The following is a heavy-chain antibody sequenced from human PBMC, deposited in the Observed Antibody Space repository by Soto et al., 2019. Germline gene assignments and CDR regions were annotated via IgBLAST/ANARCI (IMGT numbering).Heavy chain of an antibody. J-gene: IGHJ5*02. CDR2: IIPIFGTA. D-gene: IGHD2-2*01. Sequence: QVQLVQSGAEVKKPGSSVKVSCKASGGTFSSYAISWVRQAPGQGLEWMGGIIPIFGTANYAQKFQGRVTIPADESTSTAYMELSSLRSEDTAVYYCARDREYCSSTSCHNWFDPWGQGTLVTVSS. CDR1: GGTFSSYA. CDR3: ARDREYCSSTSCHNWFDP. V-gene: IGHV1-69*01.